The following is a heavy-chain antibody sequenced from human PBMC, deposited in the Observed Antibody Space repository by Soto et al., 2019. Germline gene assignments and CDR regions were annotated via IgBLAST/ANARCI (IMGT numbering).Heavy chain of an antibody. Sequence: GGSLRLSCAASGFTFSSYWMHWVRQAPGKGLVWVSRINSDGSSTSYAASVKGRFTISRDNAKNTLYLQMNSLRAEDTAVYYCARDKNRDYVGWFDPWGQGTLVTAPQ. CDR3: ARDKNRDYVGWFDP. J-gene: IGHJ5*02. CDR1: GFTFSSYW. V-gene: IGHV3-74*01. D-gene: IGHD4-17*01. CDR2: INSDGSST.